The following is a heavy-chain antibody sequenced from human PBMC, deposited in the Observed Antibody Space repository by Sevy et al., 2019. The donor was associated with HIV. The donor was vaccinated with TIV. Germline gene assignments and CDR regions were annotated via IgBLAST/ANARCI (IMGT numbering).Heavy chain of an antibody. V-gene: IGHV3-30*03. CDR3: AGDGDSLLYFGDSLRLFYMDV. D-gene: IGHD3-10*01. J-gene: IGHJ6*03. CDR2: VSFDDTIK. Sequence: GGSLRLSCAASGFTFSSFAMHWVRQAPGKGLEWVTVVSFDDTIKHYADSVKGRFTISRDSSTSVVYLQMNSLRPEDTAVYYCAGDGDSLLYFGDSLRLFYMDVWGKGTTVTVSS. CDR1: GFTFSSFA.